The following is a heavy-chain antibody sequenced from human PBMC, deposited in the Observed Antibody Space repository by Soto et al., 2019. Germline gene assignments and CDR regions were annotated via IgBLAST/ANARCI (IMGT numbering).Heavy chain of an antibody. CDR1: GFTFSSYA. V-gene: IGHV3-23*01. CDR3: AKDRGIAVAGTPY. CDR2: ISGSGGST. D-gene: IGHD6-19*01. Sequence: AGGSLRLSCAASGFTFSSYAMSWVRQAPGKGLEWVSAISGSGGSTYYADSVKGRFTISRDNSKNTLYLQMNSLRAEDTAVYYCAKDRGIAVAGTPYWGQGTLVTVSS. J-gene: IGHJ4*02.